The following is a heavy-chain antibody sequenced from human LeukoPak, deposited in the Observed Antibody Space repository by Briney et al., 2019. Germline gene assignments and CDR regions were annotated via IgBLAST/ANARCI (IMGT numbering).Heavy chain of an antibody. Sequence: PGGSLRLSCAASGFTFSSYGMHWVRQAPGKGLEWVAFIRYDGSNKYYADSVKGRFTISRDNSKNTLYLQMNSLRAEDTAVYYCAKEKSYYDSSGYYSAEFDYWGQGTLVTVSS. J-gene: IGHJ4*02. CDR1: GFTFSSYG. CDR2: IRYDGSNK. V-gene: IGHV3-30*02. D-gene: IGHD3-22*01. CDR3: AKEKSYYDSSGYYSAEFDY.